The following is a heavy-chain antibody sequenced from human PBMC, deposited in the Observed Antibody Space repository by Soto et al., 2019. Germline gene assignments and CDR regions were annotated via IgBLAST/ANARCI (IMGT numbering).Heavy chain of an antibody. CDR1: GYTFTSYG. CDR3: ASTTKGPYYGDYYWYFDL. V-gene: IGHV1-18*01. D-gene: IGHD4-17*01. Sequence: ASVKVSCKASGYTFTSYGISWVRQAPGQGLEWMGWISAYNGNTNYAQKLQGRVTMTTDTSTSTAYMELRSLRSDDTAVYYCASTTKGPYYGDYYWYFDLWGRGTLVTVSS. J-gene: IGHJ2*01. CDR2: ISAYNGNT.